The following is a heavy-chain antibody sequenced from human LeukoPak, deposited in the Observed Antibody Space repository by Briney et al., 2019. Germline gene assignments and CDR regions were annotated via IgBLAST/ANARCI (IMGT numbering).Heavy chain of an antibody. V-gene: IGHV3-30*04. D-gene: IGHD4-17*01. CDR1: GFTFSSYA. CDR3: ARADDTYGECRN. CDR2: ISYDGSYK. J-gene: IGHJ4*02. Sequence: PGGSLRLSCAASGFTFSSYAMHWVRQAPGKGLEWVAVISYDGSYKYYADSVKGRFTISRDNSKDTLYLQMNSLRAEDTAVYYCARADDTYGECRNWGQGTLVTVSS.